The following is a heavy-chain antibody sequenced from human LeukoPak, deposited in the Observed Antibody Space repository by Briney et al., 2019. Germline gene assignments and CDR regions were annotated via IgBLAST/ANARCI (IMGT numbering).Heavy chain of an antibody. D-gene: IGHD6-13*01. CDR1: GDSFPSNSAT. CDR3: ARGDSSSWYFLGAFDI. Sequence: SQTLTLTCAISGDSFPSNSATWNWIRQSPSRVLVCLGRTYYRSKCYKDYALSVKSRITTNPDTSKNQFSLQLNSVTPEDTAVYYCARGDSSSWYFLGAFDIWGQGTMVTVSS. CDR2: TYYRSKCYK. J-gene: IGHJ3*02. V-gene: IGHV6-1*01.